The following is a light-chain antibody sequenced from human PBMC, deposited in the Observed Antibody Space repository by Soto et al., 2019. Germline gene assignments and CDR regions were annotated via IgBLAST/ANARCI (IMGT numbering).Light chain of an antibody. V-gene: IGLV2-8*01. Sequence: QSALTQPPSASGSPGQSVTISCTGTSSDVGGYNYVSWYQQHPGKAPKLMIYEVSKRPSGVPDRFSGSKSGNTASLTVSGLQADDEADYYCASYAGSITVFGTGTKLTVL. CDR2: EVS. CDR1: SSDVGGYNY. J-gene: IGLJ1*01. CDR3: ASYAGSITV.